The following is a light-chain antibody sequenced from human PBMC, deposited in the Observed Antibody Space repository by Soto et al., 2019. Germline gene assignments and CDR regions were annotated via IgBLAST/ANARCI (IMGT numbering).Light chain of an antibody. Sequence: EIVLTQSPGTLSLSPGERATLSCRASQSFNSIYLAWYQQKPGQAPRLLIYGASSRATGIPDRFSGSGSGTDFTLTISRLEPEDFAVYYCHQYDSWTLGQGTKADIK. CDR3: HQYDSWT. CDR1: QSFNSIY. CDR2: GAS. J-gene: IGKJ1*01. V-gene: IGKV3-20*01.